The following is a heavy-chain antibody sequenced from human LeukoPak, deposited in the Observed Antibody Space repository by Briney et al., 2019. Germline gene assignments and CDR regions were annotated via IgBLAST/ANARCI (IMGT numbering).Heavy chain of an antibody. CDR3: ARVGRITMVRGVIEQFDY. J-gene: IGHJ4*02. CDR2: IYYSGST. Sequence: TSETLSLTCTVSGGSISSGGYYWSWIRQHPGKGLEWIGYIYYSGSTYYNPSLKSRVTISVDTSKNQFSLKLSSVTAADTAVYYCARVGRITMVRGVIEQFDYWGQGTLVTVSS. CDR1: GGSISSGGYY. D-gene: IGHD3-10*01. V-gene: IGHV4-31*03.